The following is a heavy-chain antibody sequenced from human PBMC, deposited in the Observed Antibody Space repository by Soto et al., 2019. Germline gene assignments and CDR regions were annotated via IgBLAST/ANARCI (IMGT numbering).Heavy chain of an antibody. CDR2: IWYDGSNI. V-gene: IGHV3-33*06. J-gene: IGHJ4*02. CDR3: AKERGKGRWLEY. CDR1: GFDFSTQA. D-gene: IGHD3-10*01. Sequence: QVQLVESGGGVVQPGTSLRLSCAASGFDFSTQAMHWVRQAPGKGLEWMAFIWYDGSNIYYADSVKGRFTISRDNSKNALYLQMNSLRAEDSAVYYCAKERGKGRWLEYWGQGTLVTGSS.